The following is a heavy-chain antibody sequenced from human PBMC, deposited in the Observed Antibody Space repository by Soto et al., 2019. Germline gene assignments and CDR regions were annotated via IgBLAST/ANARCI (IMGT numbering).Heavy chain of an antibody. V-gene: IGHV3-23*01. CDR1: GFTFSSYA. D-gene: IGHD3-16*02. CDR2: ISGSGGST. J-gene: IGHJ4*02. CDR3: AKDMITFGGVIVIRPGPDFDH. Sequence: GGSLRLSCAASGFTFSSYAMSWVRQAPGKGLEWVSAISGSGGSTYYADSVKGRFTISRDNSKNTLYLQMNSLRAEDTAVYYCAKDMITFGGVIVIRPGPDFDHWGQGTLVTVPS.